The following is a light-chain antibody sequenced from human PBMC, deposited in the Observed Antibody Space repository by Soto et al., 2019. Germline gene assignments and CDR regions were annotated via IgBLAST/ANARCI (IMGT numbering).Light chain of an antibody. CDR2: AAS. CDR3: QQSYSTLVT. CDR1: QSISTY. J-gene: IGKJ1*01. V-gene: IGKV1-39*01. Sequence: DIQMTQSPSSLSASVGDRVTITCRASQSISTYLNWYQQKPGKAPKLLIYAASSLQSGVPSRFSGSGSGTEFSLTISSLQPEDFANYYCQQSYSTLVTFGQGTKVAI.